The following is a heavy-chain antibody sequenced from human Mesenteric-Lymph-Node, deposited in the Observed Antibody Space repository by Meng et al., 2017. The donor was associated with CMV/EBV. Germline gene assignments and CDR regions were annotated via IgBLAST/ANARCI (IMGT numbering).Heavy chain of an antibody. CDR3: ARLRGGGDYGE. CDR2: ISSSDSTI. D-gene: IGHD2-21*02. J-gene: IGHJ4*02. Sequence: GESLKISCAASGFTFSSYSMNWVRQAPGKGLEWVSYISSSDSTIYYADSVKGRFTISRDNAKNSLYLQMNSLSAEDTAVYYCARLRGGGDYGEWGQGTLVTVSS. V-gene: IGHV3-48*04. CDR1: GFTFSSYS.